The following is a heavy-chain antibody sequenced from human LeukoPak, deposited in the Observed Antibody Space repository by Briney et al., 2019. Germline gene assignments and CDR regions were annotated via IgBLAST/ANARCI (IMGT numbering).Heavy chain of an antibody. CDR2: IYYSGST. Sequence: SETLSLTCTVSGGSISSYYWSWIRQPPGKGLEWIGYIYYSGSTNYNPSLKSRVTISVDTSKNQFSLKLSSVTAADTAVYYCARAGSSWYRPFDYWGLGTLVTVSS. D-gene: IGHD6-13*01. J-gene: IGHJ4*02. CDR1: GGSISSYY. V-gene: IGHV4-59*01. CDR3: ARAGSSWYRPFDY.